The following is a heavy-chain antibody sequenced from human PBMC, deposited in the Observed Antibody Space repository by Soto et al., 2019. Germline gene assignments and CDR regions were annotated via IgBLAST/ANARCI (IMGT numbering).Heavy chain of an antibody. V-gene: IGHV1-2*02. CDR3: ARKSLDGSGSSFDF. D-gene: IGHD3-10*01. CDR1: GYTFTDYY. Sequence: QVQLVQSGAEVKKPGASVRVSCKASGYTFTDYYMHWVRRAPGQGLVGMAWINPNTGDTKYDQKFQGRVTVTRDTSNRILYMELSSLRSDDTAIYYCARKSLDGSGSSFDFWGQGTLVTVSS. J-gene: IGHJ5*01. CDR2: INPNTGDT.